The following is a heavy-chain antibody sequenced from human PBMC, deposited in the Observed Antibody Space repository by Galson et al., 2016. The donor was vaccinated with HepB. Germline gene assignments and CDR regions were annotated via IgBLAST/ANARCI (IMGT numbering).Heavy chain of an antibody. V-gene: IGHV3-53*01. D-gene: IGHD3-16*02. CDR2: IYSIGTT. CDR1: GFTVSNNY. Sequence: SLRLSCAVSGFTVSNNYMTWVRQAPGKGPEWVALIYSIGTTAYADSVKGRFTISRDNSRNTLNLEMKSLRADDTAVYYCARKSDTYRYDGDFWGQGTTVTVSS. CDR3: ARKSDTYRYDGDF. J-gene: IGHJ6*02.